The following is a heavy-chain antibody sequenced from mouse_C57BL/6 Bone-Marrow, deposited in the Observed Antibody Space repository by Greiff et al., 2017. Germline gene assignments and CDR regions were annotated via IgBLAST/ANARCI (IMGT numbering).Heavy chain of an antibody. CDR1: GYTFTGYW. D-gene: IGHD2-5*01. Sequence: QVQLKQSGAELMKPGASVKLSCKATGYTFTGYWIEWVKQRPGHGLEWIGEILPGSGSTNYHEKFKGKATFTADTSSNTAYMQLSSLTTEDSAIYYCARTYYSNYYWYFDVWGTGTTVTVSS. CDR2: ILPGSGST. V-gene: IGHV1-9*01. J-gene: IGHJ1*03. CDR3: ARTYYSNYYWYFDV.